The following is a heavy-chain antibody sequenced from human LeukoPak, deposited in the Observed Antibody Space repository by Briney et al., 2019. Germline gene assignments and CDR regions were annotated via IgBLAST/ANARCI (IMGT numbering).Heavy chain of an antibody. Sequence: GGSLRLSCAASGFTFDTFTVNWVRQAPGKGLEWVSTISTNGAATYYATSVKGRFTISRDNSKNTLYLQLNSLRAEDTALYYCAKDVYSSGTGYFDYWGQGTLVTVSS. CDR1: GFTFDTFT. CDR3: AKDVYSSGTGYFDY. CDR2: ISTNGAAT. D-gene: IGHD6-19*01. V-gene: IGHV3-23*01. J-gene: IGHJ4*02.